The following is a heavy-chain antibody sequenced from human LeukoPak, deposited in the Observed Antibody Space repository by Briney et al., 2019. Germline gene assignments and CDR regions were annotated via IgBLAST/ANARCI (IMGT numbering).Heavy chain of an antibody. Sequence: GGSLRLSCAASGFAFSSNWMHWVRQTPGKGLVWVSRINSGGSGTSYADSVEGRFTISRDNAKNALYLQMNSLRAEDTAVYYCATSLGPLTEYWGQGTLVTVSS. CDR2: INSGGSGT. CDR1: GFAFSSNW. J-gene: IGHJ4*02. D-gene: IGHD7-27*01. CDR3: ATSLGPLTEY. V-gene: IGHV3-74*01.